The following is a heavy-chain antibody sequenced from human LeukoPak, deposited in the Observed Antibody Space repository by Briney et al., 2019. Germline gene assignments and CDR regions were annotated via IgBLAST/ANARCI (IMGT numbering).Heavy chain of an antibody. J-gene: IGHJ4*02. V-gene: IGHV3-7*01. Sequence: GGSLRLSCAASGFTFSSYSMNWVRQAPGKGLEWVANIKQDGSEKYYVDSVKGRFTISRDNAKNSLYLQMNSLRAEDTAVYYCAKVDHRGTRPYYFDYWGQGTLVTVSS. CDR3: AKVDHRGTRPYYFDY. CDR1: GFTFSSYS. CDR2: IKQDGSEK. D-gene: IGHD1-1*01.